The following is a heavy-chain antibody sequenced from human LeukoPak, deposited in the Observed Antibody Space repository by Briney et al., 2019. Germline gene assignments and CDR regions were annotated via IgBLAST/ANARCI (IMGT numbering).Heavy chain of an antibody. Sequence: ASETLSLTCAVYGGSFSGYYWSWIRQPPGKGLEWIGEINHSGSTNYNPSLKSRVTISVDTSKNQFSLKLSSVTAADTAVYYCARGVIVPFDYWGQGTLVTVSS. J-gene: IGHJ4*02. CDR3: ARGVIVPFDY. CDR1: GGSFSGYY. CDR2: INHSGST. D-gene: IGHD3-22*01. V-gene: IGHV4-34*01.